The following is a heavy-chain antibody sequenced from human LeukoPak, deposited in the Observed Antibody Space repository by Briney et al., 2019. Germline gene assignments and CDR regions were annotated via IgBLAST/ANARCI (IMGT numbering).Heavy chain of an antibody. D-gene: IGHD2-2*01. V-gene: IGHV1-69*05. CDR1: GGTFSSYA. J-gene: IGHJ3*02. CDR2: IIPIFGTA. Sequence: ASVKVSCKASGGTFSSYAISWVRQAPGQGLEWMGGIIPIFGTANFAQKFQGRVTITTDESTSTAYVELSSLRSDDTAVYYCARACGSSSCYAHDGFDIWGQGTMVTVSS. CDR3: ARACGSSSCYAHDGFDI.